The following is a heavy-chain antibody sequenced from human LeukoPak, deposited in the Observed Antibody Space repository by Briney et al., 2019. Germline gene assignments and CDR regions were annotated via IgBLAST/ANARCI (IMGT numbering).Heavy chain of an antibody. V-gene: IGHV4-4*07. CDR3: GRGEATMVRGVNVY. J-gene: IGHJ4*02. Sequence: SETLSLTCTVSGGSISSYYWSWIRQPAGKGLEWIGRIYTSGSTNYNPSLKSRVTMSLATSKNQSSLKLSSVTAAGTVVYYCGRGEATMVRGVNVYWGQGTLVTVSS. CDR2: IYTSGST. D-gene: IGHD3-10*01. CDR1: GGSISSYY.